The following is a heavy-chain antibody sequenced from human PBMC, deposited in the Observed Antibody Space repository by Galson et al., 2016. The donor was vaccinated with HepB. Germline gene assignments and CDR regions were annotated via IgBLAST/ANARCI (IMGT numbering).Heavy chain of an antibody. D-gene: IGHD3-16*01. CDR3: ARDTGGGSFDY. CDR2: LNHDGSEI. CDR1: GFTFSTYW. V-gene: IGHV3-7*03. J-gene: IGHJ4*02. Sequence: SLRLSCAASGFTFSTYWISWVRQAPGKGLEWVADLNHDGSEIYYVDSVKDRFTISRDNGRNSLFLQMNSLRAEDTAVYYCARDTGGGSFDYWGQGTLVTVSS.